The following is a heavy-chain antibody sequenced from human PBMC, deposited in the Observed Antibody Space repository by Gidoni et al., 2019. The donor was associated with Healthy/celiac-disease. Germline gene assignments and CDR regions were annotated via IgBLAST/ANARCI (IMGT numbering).Heavy chain of an antibody. Sequence: QVQLQQWGAGLLKPSETLSLTCAVYGGSFSGYYWSWIRQPPGKGLEWIGEINHSGSTNYNPSLKSRVTISVDTSKNQFSLKLSSVTAADTAVYYCARGFGLGGYSSSSGRLSYYYGMDVWGQGTTVTVSS. CDR3: ARGFGLGGYSSSSGRLSYYYGMDV. CDR1: GGSFSGYY. D-gene: IGHD6-6*01. J-gene: IGHJ6*02. V-gene: IGHV4-34*01. CDR2: INHSGST.